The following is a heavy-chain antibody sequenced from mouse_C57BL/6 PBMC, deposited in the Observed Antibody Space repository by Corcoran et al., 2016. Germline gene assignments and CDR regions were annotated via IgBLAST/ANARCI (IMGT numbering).Heavy chain of an antibody. V-gene: IGHV1-55*01. J-gene: IGHJ2*01. CDR1: GYTFTSYW. Sequence: QIKLQQPEAELVKPGASVQMSCKASGYTFTSYWITWVKQRPGQGLAWIGDIYPGSGSTNYNEKFKSKATLTVDTSSSTAYMQLSSLTSEDSAVYYCARLTTVVATGDDFDYWGQGTTLTVSS. CDR3: ARLTTVVATGDDFDY. D-gene: IGHD1-1*01. CDR2: IYPGSGST.